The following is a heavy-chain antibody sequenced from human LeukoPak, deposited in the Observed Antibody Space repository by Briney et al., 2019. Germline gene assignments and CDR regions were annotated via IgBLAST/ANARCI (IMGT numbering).Heavy chain of an antibody. CDR2: IYSGGSA. CDR1: GFIVSRKY. CDR3: AKMSNYYNSLGYYAFDI. Sequence: GGSVRLSCAASGFIVSRKYMSWVRQAPGKGLEWVSVIYSGGSADYADSVKGRFTISRDNSKNTLHLQMKSLRAEDTAVYYCAKMSNYYNSLGYYAFDIWGQGTMVTVSS. V-gene: IGHV3-66*01. D-gene: IGHD3-22*01. J-gene: IGHJ3*02.